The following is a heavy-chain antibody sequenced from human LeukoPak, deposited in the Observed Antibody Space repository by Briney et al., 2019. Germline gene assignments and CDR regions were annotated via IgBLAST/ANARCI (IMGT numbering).Heavy chain of an antibody. V-gene: IGHV4-34*01. CDR1: GGSLSGYY. Sequence: PSETLSLTCAVYGGSLSGYYWSWIRQPPGKGLEWIGEINHSGSTNYNPSLKSRVTISVDTSKNQFSLKLSSVTAADTAVYYCARARGWLRGYFDYWGQGTLVTVSS. CDR2: INHSGST. D-gene: IGHD5-12*01. CDR3: ARARGWLRGYFDY. J-gene: IGHJ4*02.